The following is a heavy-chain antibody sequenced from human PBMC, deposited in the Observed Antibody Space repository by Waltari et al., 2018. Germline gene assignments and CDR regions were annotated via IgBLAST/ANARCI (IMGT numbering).Heavy chain of an antibody. CDR2: IKQDGSEK. V-gene: IGHV3-7*01. Sequence: EVQLVESGGGLVQPGGSLRLSCAASGFTFSSYWMSWVRQAPGKGLEWVANIKQDGSEKYYGDSVKGRFTSSRDNAKNSLYLQMNSLRAEDTAVYYCARRLGYCSGGSCSLLYYFDYWGQGTLVTVSS. CDR1: GFTFSSYW. CDR3: ARRLGYCSGGSCSLLYYFDY. J-gene: IGHJ4*02. D-gene: IGHD2-15*01.